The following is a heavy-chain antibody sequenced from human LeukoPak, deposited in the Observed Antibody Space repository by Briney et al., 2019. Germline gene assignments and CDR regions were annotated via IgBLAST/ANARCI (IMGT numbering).Heavy chain of an antibody. J-gene: IGHJ4*02. CDR1: GFTLSSYA. CDR3: ASAPGTSRDLKSDY. Sequence: GGSLRLSCAASGFTLSSYAMHWVRQAPGKGLEWVAVISYDGSNKYYADSVKGRFTISRDNSKNTLYLQMNSLRAEDTAVYYCASAPGTSRDLKSDYWGQGTLVTVSS. V-gene: IGHV3-30-3*01. CDR2: ISYDGSNK. D-gene: IGHD2-2*01.